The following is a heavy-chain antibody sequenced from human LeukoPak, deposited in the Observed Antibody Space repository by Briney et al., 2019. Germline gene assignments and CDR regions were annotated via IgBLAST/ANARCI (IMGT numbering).Heavy chain of an antibody. V-gene: IGHV3-48*03. CDR2: TSSTGNTM. CDR3: ARGRGLYGMDV. J-gene: IGHJ6*02. CDR1: GFTFRSYE. Sequence: GGSLRLSCAASGFTFRSYEMNWVRQAPGKGLEWVSYTSSTGNTMYYADSVKGRFTISRGNANNSLYLQMNSLRVEDTSFYYCARGRGLYGMDVWGQGTTVTVSS.